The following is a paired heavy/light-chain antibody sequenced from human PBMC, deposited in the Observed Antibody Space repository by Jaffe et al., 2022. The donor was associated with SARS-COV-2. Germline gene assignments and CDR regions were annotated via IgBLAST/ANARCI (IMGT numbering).Heavy chain of an antibody. V-gene: IGHV2-5*01. CDR1: GFSLSTSGVG. CDR2: IYWNDDK. Sequence: QITLKESGPTLVKPTQTLTLTCTFSGFSLSTSGVGVGWIRQPPGKALEWLALIYWNDDKRYSPSLKSRLTITKDTSKNQVVLTMTNMDPVDTATYYCAHANIWFGELLTVGGHYYFDYWGQGTLVTVSS. D-gene: IGHD3-10*01. J-gene: IGHJ4*02. CDR3: AHANIWFGELLTVGGHYYFDY.
Light chain of an antibody. V-gene: IGKV1-39*01. CDR1: QSISSY. J-gene: IGKJ3*01. CDR3: QQSYSTPF. CDR2: AAS. Sequence: DIQMTQSPSSLSASVGDRVTITCRASQSISSYLNWYQQKPGKAPKLLIYAASSLQSGVPSRFSGSGSGTDFTLTISSLQPEDFATYYCQQSYSTPFFGPGTKVDIK.